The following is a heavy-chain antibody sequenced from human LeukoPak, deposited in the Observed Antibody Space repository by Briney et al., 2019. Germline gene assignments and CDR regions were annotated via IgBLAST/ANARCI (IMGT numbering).Heavy chain of an antibody. CDR3: ARDRCSSRSCYLTITQKGYFDL. CDR1: AVSINTYY. J-gene: IGHJ2*01. CDR2: IYYSRST. Sequence: SETLSLTCTVTAVSINTYYWSCIRQPPGNGLKWIRNIYYSRSTNYNTSLKSRVTISLDTTNNQFSLKLSSVTAAHTALYYCARDRCSSRSCYLTITQKGYFDLWGRGTVVPVSS. D-gene: IGHD2-2*01. V-gene: IGHV4-59*01.